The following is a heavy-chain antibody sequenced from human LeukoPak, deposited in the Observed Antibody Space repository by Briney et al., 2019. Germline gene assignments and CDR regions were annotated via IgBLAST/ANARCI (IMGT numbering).Heavy chain of an antibody. CDR2: ISYDENNK. Sequence: GGSLRLSCAASGFTFSSHGMHWVRQAPGKGLEWVAVISYDENNKYYADSVKGRFTISRDNSKNTLYLQMNSLRPDDTAVYYCAKDQQQLAYPFDYWGQGTLVTV. CDR3: AKDQQQLAYPFDY. D-gene: IGHD6-13*01. J-gene: IGHJ4*02. CDR1: GFTFSSHG. V-gene: IGHV3-30*18.